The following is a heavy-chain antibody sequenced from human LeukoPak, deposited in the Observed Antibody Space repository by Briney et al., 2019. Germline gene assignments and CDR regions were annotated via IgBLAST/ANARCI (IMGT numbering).Heavy chain of an antibody. CDR3: ARSHFGDFLHYYYGMDV. V-gene: IGHV3-20*04. J-gene: IGHJ6*02. Sequence: PGGSLRLSCAASGFTFDDYGMSWVRQAPGKGLEWVSGINWNGGGTGYADSVKGRFTISRDNAKKSLYLQMNSLRAEDTALYYCARSHFGDFLHYYYGMDVWGQGTTVTVSS. D-gene: IGHD3-10*01. CDR2: INWNGGGT. CDR1: GFTFDDYG.